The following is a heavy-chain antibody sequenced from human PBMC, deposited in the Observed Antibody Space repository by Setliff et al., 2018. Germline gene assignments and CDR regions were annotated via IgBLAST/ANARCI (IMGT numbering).Heavy chain of an antibody. Sequence: GASVKVSCKTSGYLLTSYGISWVRQAPGQGLEWMGWISAYTGNTYSAQKFQGRLTMTTDTSTTTAYMELRSLRSDDTAVYYCSRLVRYCTRTSCQRASGDDYWGQGTLVTVSS. CDR3: SRLVRYCTRTSCQRASGDDY. J-gene: IGHJ4*02. D-gene: IGHD2-2*01. CDR1: GYLLTSYG. CDR2: ISAYTGNT. V-gene: IGHV1-18*01.